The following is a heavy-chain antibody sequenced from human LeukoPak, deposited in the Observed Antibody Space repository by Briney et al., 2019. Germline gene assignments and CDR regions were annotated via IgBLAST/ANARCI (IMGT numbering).Heavy chain of an antibody. CDR2: IIPIFGTA. CDR3: ARGHPDYYGSGSYPRGGFDY. V-gene: IGHV1-69*05. CDR1: GGTFSSYA. D-gene: IGHD3-10*01. J-gene: IGHJ4*02. Sequence: RASVTVSCKASGGTFSSYAISWVRQAPGQGLEWMGGIIPIFGTANYAQKFQGRVTITTDESTSTAYMELSSLRSEDTAVYYCARGHPDYYGSGSYPRGGFDYWGQGTLVTVSS.